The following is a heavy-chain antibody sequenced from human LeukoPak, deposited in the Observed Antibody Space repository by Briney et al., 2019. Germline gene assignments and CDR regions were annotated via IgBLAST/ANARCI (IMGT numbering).Heavy chain of an antibody. CDR3: AKPLYNSGWYGGGDS. CDR1: GFTFSSCA. CDR2: FSGSDGSA. V-gene: IGHV3-23*01. Sequence: PGGSLRLSCAASGFTFSSCAMSWVRQAPGKGPEWVSGFSGSDGSAYYADSVKGRFTISRDNSKNTLYLQMNSLRADDTAIYYCAKPLYNSGWYGGGDSWGQGTLVTVSS. J-gene: IGHJ5*02. D-gene: IGHD6-19*01.